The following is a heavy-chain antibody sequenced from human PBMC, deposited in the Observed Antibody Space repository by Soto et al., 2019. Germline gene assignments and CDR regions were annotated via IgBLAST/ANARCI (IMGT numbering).Heavy chain of an antibody. Sequence: GGSLRLSCAASGFTFSSYWMSWVRQAPGKGLEWVANIKQDGSEKYYVDSVKGRFTISRDNAKNSLYLQMNSLRAEDTAVYYCAGLYNWNLASFDIWGQGTMVTVSS. CDR2: IKQDGSEK. V-gene: IGHV3-7*01. D-gene: IGHD1-1*01. J-gene: IGHJ3*02. CDR1: GFTFSSYW. CDR3: AGLYNWNLASFDI.